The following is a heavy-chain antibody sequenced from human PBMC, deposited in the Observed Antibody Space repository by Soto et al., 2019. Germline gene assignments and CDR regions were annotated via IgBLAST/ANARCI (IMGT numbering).Heavy chain of an antibody. CDR3: ARSLVGALDY. CDR1: GASIFSSTW. J-gene: IGHJ4*02. Sequence: PSETLSLTCAVSGASIFSSTWWSWVRQPPGKGLEWIGEVYHSGSTNYNPSLKSRVTISVDKSKNQLSLKVNSVTAADTAVYYCARSLVGALDYWGQGPLVTVSS. CDR2: VYHSGST. D-gene: IGHD1-26*01. V-gene: IGHV4-4*02.